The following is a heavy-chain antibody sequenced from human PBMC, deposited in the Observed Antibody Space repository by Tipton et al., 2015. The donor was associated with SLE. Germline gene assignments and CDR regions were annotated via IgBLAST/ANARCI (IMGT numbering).Heavy chain of an antibody. D-gene: IGHD3-9*01. V-gene: IGHV4-34*01. CDR2: INHRGST. CDR3: ASGQVADDWLPYFDY. Sequence: LRLSCAASGFTFSSYSMNWIRQPPGKGLEWIGEINHRGSTNYNPSLKSRVTISVDTSKNQFSLKLSSVTAADTAVYYCASGQVADDWLPYFDYWGQGTLVTVSS. J-gene: IGHJ4*02. CDR1: GFTFSSYS.